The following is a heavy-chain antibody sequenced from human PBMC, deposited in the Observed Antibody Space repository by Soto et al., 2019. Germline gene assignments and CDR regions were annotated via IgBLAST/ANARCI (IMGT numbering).Heavy chain of an antibody. D-gene: IGHD6-13*01. J-gene: IGHJ6*02. V-gene: IGHV3-23*01. CDR2: ISGSGGSS. CDR3: AKVIKRAVAGRYEYYKYGMDV. CDR1: GFAFSTYA. Sequence: EVQLLESGGALEHPGGSLRLSCAASGFAFSTYAMTWVRQAPGKGLEWVSVISGSGGSSYYAASVKGRFTISRDNSKNTLYLQMNGLRADDTAPYYCAKVIKRAVAGRYEYYKYGMDVWGRGTTVTVSS.